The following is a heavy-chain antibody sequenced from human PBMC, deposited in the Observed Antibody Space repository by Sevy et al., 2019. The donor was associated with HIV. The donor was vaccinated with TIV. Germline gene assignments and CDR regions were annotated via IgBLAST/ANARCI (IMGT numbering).Heavy chain of an antibody. V-gene: IGHV3-30*02. D-gene: IGHD1-26*01. CDR2: IRYDGSNK. J-gene: IGHJ4*02. CDR3: AKDAFRVLSGSYGGVDY. CDR1: GFTFSSYG. Sequence: GGSLRLSCAASGFTFSSYGMHWVRQAPGKGLEWVAFIRYDGSNKYYADSVKGRFTISRDNSKNTLYLQMNSLRAEDTAVYYCAKDAFRVLSGSYGGVDYWGQGTLVTVS.